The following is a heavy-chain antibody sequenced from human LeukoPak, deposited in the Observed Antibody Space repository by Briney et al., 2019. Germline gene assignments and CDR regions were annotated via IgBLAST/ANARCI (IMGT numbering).Heavy chain of an antibody. J-gene: IGHJ5*02. V-gene: IGHV4-4*02. Sequence: PSETLSLTCAVSGGSISGSNWWSWVRQPPGKGLEWIGEIYHSGRTNYNPSHKSRVTRSVDKSKNQFSLKLSSVTAADTAVYYCARHERHGVVRGVIINTRTNSFDPWGQGTLVTVSS. CDR3: ARHERHGVVRGVIINTRTNSFDP. CDR1: GGSISGSNW. D-gene: IGHD3-10*01. CDR2: IYHSGRT.